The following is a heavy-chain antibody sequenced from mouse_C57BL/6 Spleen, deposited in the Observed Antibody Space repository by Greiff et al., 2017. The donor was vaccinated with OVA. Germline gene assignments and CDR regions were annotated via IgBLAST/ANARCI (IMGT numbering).Heavy chain of an antibody. J-gene: IGHJ1*03. CDR2: ISYSGST. CDR1: GYSITSGYD. V-gene: IGHV3-1*01. CDR3: ARVEAGDWYFDV. Sequence: EVMLVESGPGMVKPSQSLSLTCTVTGYSITSGYDWHWIRHFPGNKLEWMGYISYSGSTNYNPSLKSRISITHDTSKNHFFLKLNSVTTEDTATYYCARVEAGDWYFDVWGTGTTVTVSS. D-gene: IGHD3-2*02.